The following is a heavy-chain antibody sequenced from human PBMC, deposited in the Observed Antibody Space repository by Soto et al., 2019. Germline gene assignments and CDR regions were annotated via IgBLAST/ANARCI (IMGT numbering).Heavy chain of an antibody. CDR3: ARDKITGLFGY. CDR1: GGSISSGGYS. V-gene: IGHV4-30-2*05. J-gene: IGHJ4*02. Sequence: PSETLSLTCTVSGGSISSGGYSWSWIRQPPGKGLECIGYIYYSGSTYYNPSLKSRVTISVDTSKNQFSLKLSSVTSADTAVYYCARDKITGLFGYWGQGTLVTVSS. CDR2: IYYSGST. D-gene: IGHD2-8*02.